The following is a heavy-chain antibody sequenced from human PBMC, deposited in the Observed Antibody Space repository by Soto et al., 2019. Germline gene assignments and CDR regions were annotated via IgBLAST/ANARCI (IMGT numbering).Heavy chain of an antibody. CDR1: TFTFKLYA. Sequence: GGSLRLSCVASTFTFKLYAMTWVRQAPGKGLEWVSSISSSSSYIYYADSVKGRFTISRDNSKNTLYLQMNSLRAEDTAVYYCARSYYYGSGSSSGYYYGMDVWGQGTTVTVSS. J-gene: IGHJ6*02. CDR3: ARSYYYGSGSSSGYYYGMDV. CDR2: ISSSSSYI. D-gene: IGHD3-10*01. V-gene: IGHV3-21*01.